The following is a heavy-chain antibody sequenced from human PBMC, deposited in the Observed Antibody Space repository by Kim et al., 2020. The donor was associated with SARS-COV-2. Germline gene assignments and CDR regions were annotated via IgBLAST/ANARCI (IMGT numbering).Heavy chain of an antibody. V-gene: IGHV4-59*09. CDR3: ARGLQAVWFDP. Sequence: TNYTPSLKSRTPISVDTSKHPFSLKLSSVPAADPAVYYCARGLQAVWFDPWGQGTLVTVSS. CDR2: T. J-gene: IGHJ5*02.